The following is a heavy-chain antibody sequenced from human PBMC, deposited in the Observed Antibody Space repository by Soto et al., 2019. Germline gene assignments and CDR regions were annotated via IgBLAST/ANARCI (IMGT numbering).Heavy chain of an antibody. J-gene: IGHJ4*02. V-gene: IGHV3-33*01. D-gene: IGHD1-7*01. CDR2: IWHDGSEI. CDR1: GPIYNGYG. CDR3: ARYVNGGTDFRGLLDY. Sequence: GGSLRLSCVVPGPIYNGYGMHWVRQAPGKGLEWVAVIWHDGSEIYYADSVKGRFTISRDNSKNTLYLQMNSLRVEDTAVYYCARYVNGGTDFRGLLDYRGQGTSVIGSA.